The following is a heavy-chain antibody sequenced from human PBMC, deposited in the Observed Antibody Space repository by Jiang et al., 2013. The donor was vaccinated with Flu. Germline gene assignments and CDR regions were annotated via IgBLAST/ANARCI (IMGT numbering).Heavy chain of an antibody. J-gene: IGHJ3*02. CDR1: GYSFTSYW. CDR2: IGPSDSYT. D-gene: IGHD2-2*01. Sequence: GAEVKKPGESLRISCKGSGYSFTSYWISWVRQMPGKGLEWMGRIGPSDSYTNYSPSFQGHVTISADKSISTAYLQWSSLKASDTAMYYCARILGYCSSTSCLRGVGAFDIWGQGTMVTVSS. CDR3: ARILGYCSSTSCLRGVGAFDI. V-gene: IGHV5-10-1*01.